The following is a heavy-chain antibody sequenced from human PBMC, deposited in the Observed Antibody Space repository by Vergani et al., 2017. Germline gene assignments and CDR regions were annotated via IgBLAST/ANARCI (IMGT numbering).Heavy chain of an antibody. D-gene: IGHD2-2*01. CDR1: GYTFTSYA. CDR3: ATYCSSTSCHQRSAFDI. Sequence: QVQLVQSGAEVKKPGASVKVSCTASGYTFTSYAMHWVRQAPGQRLEWMGWINAGNGNTKYSQKFQGRVTITRDTSASTAYMELSSLRSEDTAVYYCATYCSSTSCHQRSAFDIWGQGTMVTVSS. V-gene: IGHV1-3*01. J-gene: IGHJ3*02. CDR2: INAGNGNT.